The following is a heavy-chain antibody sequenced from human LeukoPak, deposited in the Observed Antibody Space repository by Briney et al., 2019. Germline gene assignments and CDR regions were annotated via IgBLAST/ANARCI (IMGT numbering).Heavy chain of an antibody. V-gene: IGHV4-39*01. Sequence: PSETLSLTCTVSGGSISSSSYYWGWIRQPPGKGLEWIGSIYYSGSTYYNPSLKSRVTISVDTSKNQFSLKLSSVTAADTAVYYCANGFVDTAMDAFDIWGQGTMVTVSS. D-gene: IGHD5-18*01. CDR1: GGSISSSSYY. CDR3: ANGFVDTAMDAFDI. CDR2: IYYSGST. J-gene: IGHJ3*02.